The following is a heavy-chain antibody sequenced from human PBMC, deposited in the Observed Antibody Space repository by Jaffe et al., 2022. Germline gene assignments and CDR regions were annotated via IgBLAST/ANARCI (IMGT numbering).Heavy chain of an antibody. CDR3: ARGQAGTLKAKQSSIAARISYAFDI. Sequence: QVQLQQWGAGLLKPSETLSLTCAVYGGSFSGYYWSWIRQPPGKGLEWIGEINHSGSTNYNPSLKSRVTISVDTSKNQFSLKLSSVTAADTAVYYCARGQAGTLKAKQSSIAARISYAFDIWGQGTMVTVSS. V-gene: IGHV4-34*01. CDR1: GGSFSGYY. J-gene: IGHJ3*02. CDR2: INHSGST. D-gene: IGHD6-6*01.